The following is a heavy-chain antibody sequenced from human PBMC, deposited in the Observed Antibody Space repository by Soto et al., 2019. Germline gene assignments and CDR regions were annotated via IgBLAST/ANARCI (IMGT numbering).Heavy chain of an antibody. CDR1: GFTFSSYG. Sequence: QVQLVESGGGVVQPGRSLRLSCAASGFTFSSYGMHWVRQAPGKGLEWVAVISYDGSNKYYADSVKGRFTISRDNSKNTLDLQMNSLRAEDTAVYYCAKTWELLHGYYYYGMDVWGQGTTVTVSS. CDR2: ISYDGSNK. CDR3: AKTWELLHGYYYYGMDV. J-gene: IGHJ6*02. V-gene: IGHV3-30*18. D-gene: IGHD1-26*01.